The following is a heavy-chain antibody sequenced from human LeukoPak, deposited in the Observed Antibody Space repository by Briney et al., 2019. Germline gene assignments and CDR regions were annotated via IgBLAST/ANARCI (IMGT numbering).Heavy chain of an antibody. D-gene: IGHD2-2*01. CDR2: IHPSGGST. V-gene: IGHV1-46*01. J-gene: IGHJ4*02. CDR3: ARAKRNYCSSTSCYLDY. Sequence: ASVKVSCKASGGTFSSYAISWVRQAPGQGLEWMGIIHPSGGSTNYAQKFQGRVTMTRDTSTSTVYVELSSLRSEDTAVYYCARAKRNYCSSTSCYLDYWGQGTLVTVSS. CDR1: GGTFSSYA.